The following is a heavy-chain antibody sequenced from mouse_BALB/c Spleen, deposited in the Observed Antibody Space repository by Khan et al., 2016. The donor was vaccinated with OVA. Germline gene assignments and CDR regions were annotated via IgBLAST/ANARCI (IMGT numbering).Heavy chain of an antibody. J-gene: IGHJ4*01. D-gene: IGHD1-1*01. CDR2: ISYSGST. CDR3: ARGNYYGYALDY. CDR1: GYSITSNYA. Sequence: EVQLQESGPGLVKPSQSLSLTCTVNGYSITSNYAWNWIRQFPGNKLEWMGYISYSGSTNYNPYLKSRLSITRDTSKNQFFLLLHSGTTEDSATYYCARGNYYGYALDYWGQGTSVTVSS. V-gene: IGHV3-2*02.